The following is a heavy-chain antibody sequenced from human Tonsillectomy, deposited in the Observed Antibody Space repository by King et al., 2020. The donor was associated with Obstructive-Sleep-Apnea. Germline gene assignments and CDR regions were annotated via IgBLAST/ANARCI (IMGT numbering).Heavy chain of an antibody. V-gene: IGHV1-2*02. D-gene: IGHD4-17*01. CDR1: GYTFTGYH. J-gene: IGHJ4*02. CDR2: INPYSGGT. CDR3: ATVAVATATYFFDY. Sequence: QLVQSGTEVKKPGASVKVSCKASGYTFTGYHMHWVRQAPGQGLEWMGGINPYSGGTKYAQNFQGRVTMTRDTSISTAYMELNSLRSDDTAVYYCATVAVATATYFFDYWGQGTLVTVSS.